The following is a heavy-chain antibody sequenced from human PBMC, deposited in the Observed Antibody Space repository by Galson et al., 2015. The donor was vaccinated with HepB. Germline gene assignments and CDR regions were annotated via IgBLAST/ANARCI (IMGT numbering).Heavy chain of an antibody. D-gene: IGHD2-2*01. V-gene: IGHV3-23*01. CDR3: AKGCQLLSEDAFDI. Sequence: SLRLSCAASGFTFSSYAMSWVRQAPGKGLKWVSGISGSGFSTYYADSVKGRFTISRDNSKNTLYLQMNSLRAEDTAVYYCAKGCQLLSEDAFDIWGQGTMVTVSS. J-gene: IGHJ3*02. CDR2: ISGSGFST. CDR1: GFTFSSYA.